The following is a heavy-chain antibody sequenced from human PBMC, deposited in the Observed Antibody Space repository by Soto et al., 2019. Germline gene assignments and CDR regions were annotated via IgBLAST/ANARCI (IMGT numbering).Heavy chain of an antibody. Sequence: GGSLRLSCAASGFTFSSYGMHWVRQAPGKGLEWVAVISYDGSNKYYADSVRGRFTISRDNSKNTLYLQMNSLRAEDTAVYYCAKGPTIFGVVIAMDVWGQGTTVTVSS. CDR2: ISYDGSNK. CDR3: AKGPTIFGVVIAMDV. V-gene: IGHV3-30*18. CDR1: GFTFSSYG. J-gene: IGHJ6*02. D-gene: IGHD3-3*01.